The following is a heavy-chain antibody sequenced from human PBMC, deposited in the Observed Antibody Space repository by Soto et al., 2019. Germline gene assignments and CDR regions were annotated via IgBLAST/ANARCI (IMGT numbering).Heavy chain of an antibody. CDR1: GGTFSSYA. D-gene: IGHD3-22*01. Sequence: SVKVSCKASGGTFSSYAISWVRQAPGQGLEWMGGIIPIFGTANYAQKFQGRVTITADKSTSTAYMELSSLRSEDTAVYYCARDQNYYDSSAYYPPRYFQHWGQGTLVTVSS. V-gene: IGHV1-69*06. CDR3: ARDQNYYDSSAYYPPRYFQH. J-gene: IGHJ1*01. CDR2: IIPIFGTA.